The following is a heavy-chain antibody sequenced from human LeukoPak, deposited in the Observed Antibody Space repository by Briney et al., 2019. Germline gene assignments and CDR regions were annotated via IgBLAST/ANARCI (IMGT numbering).Heavy chain of an antibody. CDR3: VKDLSYESSGYVFDY. D-gene: IGHD3-22*01. CDR2: ISWDGTT. Sequence: PGGSLRLSCAASGFTFEDYTMHWVRQAPGKTLEWVSLISWDGTTYYRDSVKGRFTISRDNSNNTLYLQMDTLTSEDTAFYYCVKDLSYESSGYVFDYWGQGTLVTVSS. J-gene: IGHJ4*02. CDR1: GFTFEDYT. V-gene: IGHV3-43*01.